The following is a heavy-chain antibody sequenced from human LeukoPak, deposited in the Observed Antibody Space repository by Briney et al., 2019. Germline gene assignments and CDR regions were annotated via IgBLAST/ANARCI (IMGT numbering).Heavy chain of an antibody. Sequence: PSETLSLTCTVSGGSISSYYWSWIRQPPGKGLEWIGYIYYSGSTNYNPSLKSRVTISVDTSKNQFSLKLSSVTAADTAVYYCARDSDDSSVYNGSPPGGQEPLVTVS. CDR1: GGSISSYY. CDR3: ARDSDDSSVYNGSPP. V-gene: IGHV4-59*01. D-gene: IGHD3-22*01. J-gene: IGHJ5*02. CDR2: IYYSGST.